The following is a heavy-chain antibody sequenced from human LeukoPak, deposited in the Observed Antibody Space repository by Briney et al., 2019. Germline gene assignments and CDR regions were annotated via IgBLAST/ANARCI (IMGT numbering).Heavy chain of an antibody. CDR2: ISYDGSYK. CDR3: ARDQPWIQLWLFDF. J-gene: IGHJ4*02. Sequence: GGSLRLSCAASGFTFSSYAMHWVRQAPGKGLEWVAVISYDGSYKSYADSVKGRFTISRDNSKNTLYLQMNSLRVEDTAVYYCARDQPWIQLWLFDFWGQGTLVTVSS. D-gene: IGHD5-18*01. CDR1: GFTFSSYA. V-gene: IGHV3-30*04.